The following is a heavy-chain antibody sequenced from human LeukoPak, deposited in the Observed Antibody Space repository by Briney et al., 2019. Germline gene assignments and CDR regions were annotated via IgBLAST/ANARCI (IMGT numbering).Heavy chain of an antibody. J-gene: IGHJ4*02. Sequence: GGSLRLSCAAPGFTFSSYWMSWVRQAPGKGLEWVANIKQDGSEKYYVDSVKGRFTISRDNAKNSLYLQMNSLRAEDTAVYYCARDNDYLDYWGQGTLVTVSS. CDR1: GFTFSSYW. CDR3: ARDNDYLDY. V-gene: IGHV3-7*01. CDR2: IKQDGSEK.